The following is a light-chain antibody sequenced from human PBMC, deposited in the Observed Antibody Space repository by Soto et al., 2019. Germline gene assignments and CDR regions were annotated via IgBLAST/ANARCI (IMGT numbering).Light chain of an antibody. Sequence: QSALTQPASVSGSPGQSITISCTGTSSDVGFSNYVSWYQQHPGKAPKLMIYEVSNRPSGVSNRFSGSKSGNTASLTISGLQAEDEADYYCSAYTVSRTYVFGTGTKVTVL. V-gene: IGLV2-14*01. CDR2: EVS. CDR3: SAYTVSRTYV. J-gene: IGLJ1*01. CDR1: SSDVGFSNY.